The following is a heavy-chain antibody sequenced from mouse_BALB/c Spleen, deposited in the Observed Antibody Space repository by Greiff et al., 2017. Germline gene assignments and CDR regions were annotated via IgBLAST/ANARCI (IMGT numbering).Heavy chain of an antibody. CDR1: GYSITSDYA. J-gene: IGHJ4*01. Sequence: EVKLQESGPGLVKPSQSLSLTCTVTGYSITSDYAWNWIRQFPGNKLEWMGYISYSGSTSYNPSLKSRISITRDTSKNQFFLQLNSVTTEDTATYYCARYYYGSWIMDYWGQGTSVTVSS. CDR3: ARYYYGSWIMDY. V-gene: IGHV3-2*02. CDR2: ISYSGST. D-gene: IGHD1-1*01.